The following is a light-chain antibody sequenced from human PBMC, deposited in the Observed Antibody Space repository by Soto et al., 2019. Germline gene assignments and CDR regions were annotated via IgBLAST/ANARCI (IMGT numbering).Light chain of an antibody. CDR1: SSDVGAYDF. CDR2: DVT. J-gene: IGLJ2*01. CDR3: SSYTTRSILV. V-gene: IGLV2-14*01. Sequence: QSALTQPASVSGSPGQSITISCTGTSSDVGAYDFVSWYQHYPGKAPKLVTFDVTHRPPGISDRFSGSKSANTASLTISGLQAEDEAFYYCSSYTTRSILVFGGGTKLTVL.